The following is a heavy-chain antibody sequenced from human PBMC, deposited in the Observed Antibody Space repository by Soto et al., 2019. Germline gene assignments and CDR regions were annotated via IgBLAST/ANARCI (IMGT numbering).Heavy chain of an antibody. D-gene: IGHD6-25*01. Sequence: EVQLVESGGGLVQPGGSLRLSCAASGFTFSSYSMNWVRQAPGKGLEWVSYISSSSNSIYYADSVKGRFTISRDNAKNALHLETKSLKAEDPGVYYCASPVECNTYSGSRWGQGTLVTVSS. CDR2: ISSSSNSI. CDR3: ASPVECNTYSGSR. CDR1: GFTFSSYS. V-gene: IGHV3-48*01. J-gene: IGHJ4*02.